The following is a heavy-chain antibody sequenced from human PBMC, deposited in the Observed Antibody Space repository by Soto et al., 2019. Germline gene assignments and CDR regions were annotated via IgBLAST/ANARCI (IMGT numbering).Heavy chain of an antibody. CDR3: VKSRGGANSDFFD. CDR2: VSGDGVRI. Sequence: RRSCSASGFTFSSYSMHWVRQSPGKGLEYLSHVSGDGVRIYYADSVKGRFTISRDNSKNMLYLQMSSLRPDDSAVYYCVKSRGGANSDFFDWGQGTLVTVSS. CDR1: GFTFSSYS. J-gene: IGHJ4*02. D-gene: IGHD2-21*01. V-gene: IGHV3-64D*06.